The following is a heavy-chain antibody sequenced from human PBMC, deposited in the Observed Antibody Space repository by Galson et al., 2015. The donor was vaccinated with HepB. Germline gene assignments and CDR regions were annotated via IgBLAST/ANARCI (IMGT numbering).Heavy chain of an antibody. J-gene: IGHJ4*02. Sequence: CAISGDSVSSNSAAWNWIRQFPSRGLEWLGRTYYRSKWYSYYAVSVKSRITISPDTSKNQFSLQLNSVTPEDTAIYYCARGPGALNYWGQGTLVTVSS. V-gene: IGHV6-1*01. D-gene: IGHD1-26*01. CDR2: TYYRSKWYS. CDR1: GDSVSSNSAA. CDR3: ARGPGALNY.